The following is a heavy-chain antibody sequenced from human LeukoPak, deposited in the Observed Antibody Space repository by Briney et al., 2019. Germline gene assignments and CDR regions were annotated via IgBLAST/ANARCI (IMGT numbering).Heavy chain of an antibody. J-gene: IGHJ4*02. CDR3: AIDYGDYDTPFDY. CDR1: GYTFTSYY. Sequence: ASVKVSCKASGYTFTSYYMHWVRQAPGQGLEWMGIINPSGGSTSYAQKFQGRVTMTRDMSTSTVYMELSSLRSEDTAVYYCAIDYGDYDTPFDYWGQGTLVTVSS. CDR2: INPSGGST. V-gene: IGHV1-46*01. D-gene: IGHD4-17*01.